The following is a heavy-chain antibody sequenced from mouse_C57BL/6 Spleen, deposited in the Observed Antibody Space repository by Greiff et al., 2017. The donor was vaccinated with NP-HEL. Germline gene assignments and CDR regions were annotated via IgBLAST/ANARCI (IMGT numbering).Heavy chain of an antibody. CDR1: GYAFSSYW. CDR3: APLLLRGGFAY. Sequence: QVQLQQSGAELVKPGASVKISCKASGYAFSSYWMNWVKQRPGKGLEWIGQIYPGDGDTNYNGKFKGKATLTADKSSSTAYMQLSSRTSEDAAVYFCAPLLLRGGFAYWGQGTLVTVSA. D-gene: IGHD1-1*01. CDR2: IYPGDGDT. J-gene: IGHJ3*01. V-gene: IGHV1-80*01.